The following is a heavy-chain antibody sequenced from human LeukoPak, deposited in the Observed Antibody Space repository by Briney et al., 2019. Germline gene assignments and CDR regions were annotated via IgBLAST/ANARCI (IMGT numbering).Heavy chain of an antibody. CDR3: VRSPIGASAY. CDR2: IRPNNGDT. Sequence: VSVKVSCKPSGYTFTDSYIHWVRQAPGVGLQWMGWIRPNNGDTKYAEDFQDRVTMTRDTSINTAYMELTGLTPDDTAVYYCVRSPIGASAYWGRGTLVTVSS. D-gene: IGHD3-10*01. CDR1: GYTFTDSY. V-gene: IGHV1-2*02. J-gene: IGHJ4*02.